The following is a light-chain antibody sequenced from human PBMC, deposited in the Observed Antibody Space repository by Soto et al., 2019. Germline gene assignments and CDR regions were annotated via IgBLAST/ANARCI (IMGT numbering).Light chain of an antibody. CDR3: SSYTSSNTLPYV. CDR1: SSDVGGYNY. Sequence: QSVRTQPASLTGSPGQSITISCTGTSSDVGGYNYVSWYQQHPGKAPKLMIYDVSNRPSGVSNRFSGSKSGNTASLTISGLQAEDEADYYCSSYTSSNTLPYVFGSGTKV. J-gene: IGLJ1*01. CDR2: DVS. V-gene: IGLV2-14*03.